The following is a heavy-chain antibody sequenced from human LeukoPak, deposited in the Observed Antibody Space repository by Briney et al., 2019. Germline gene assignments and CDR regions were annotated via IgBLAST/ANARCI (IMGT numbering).Heavy chain of an antibody. Sequence: GGSLRLSCEASGFIFSNYVMHWVRQAPGKGLEWVAVIWYDGSNTYYADSVKGRFTISRDNSKNTLYLQMNSLRVEDTAVYYCASQKVLRYFDWLSFADPRDAFDIWGQGTMVTVSS. J-gene: IGHJ3*02. CDR2: IWYDGSNT. D-gene: IGHD3-9*01. CDR1: GFIFSNYV. CDR3: ASQKVLRYFDWLSFADPRDAFDI. V-gene: IGHV3-33*01.